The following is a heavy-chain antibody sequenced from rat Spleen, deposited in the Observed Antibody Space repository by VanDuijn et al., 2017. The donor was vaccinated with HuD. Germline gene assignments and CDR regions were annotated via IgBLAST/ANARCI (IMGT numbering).Heavy chain of an antibody. D-gene: IGHD4-3*01. CDR1: GFTFSNYY. J-gene: IGHJ2*01. Sequence: EVQLVESGGGLVQPGRSLKLSCAASGFTFSNYYMAWVRQAPTKGLEWVAYISTGGGSTYYRDSVKGRFTISRDNAKSTLYLQMDSLRSEDTATYYCTTPNSGPYYWGQGVMVTVSS. CDR3: TTPNSGPYY. V-gene: IGHV5-27*01. CDR2: ISTGGGST.